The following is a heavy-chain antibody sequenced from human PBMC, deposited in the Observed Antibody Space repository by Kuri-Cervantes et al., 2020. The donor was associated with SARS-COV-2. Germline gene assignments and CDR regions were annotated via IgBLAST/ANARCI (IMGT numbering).Heavy chain of an antibody. V-gene: IGHV1-2*04. J-gene: IGHJ3*02. CDR2: INPNSGGT. Sequence: ASVKVSCKASGYTFTGYYMHWVRQAPGRGLEWMGWINPNSGGTNYAQKFQGWVTMTRDTSISTVYMELSRLRSDDTAVYHCARSTPFRRPVVISQGGAFDIWGQGTMVTVSS. D-gene: IGHD3-22*01. CDR1: GYTFTGYY. CDR3: ARSTPFRRPVVISQGGAFDI.